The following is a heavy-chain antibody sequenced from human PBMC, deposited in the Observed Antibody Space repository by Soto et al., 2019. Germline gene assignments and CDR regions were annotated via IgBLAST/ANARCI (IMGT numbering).Heavy chain of an antibody. CDR2: IYYSGST. V-gene: IGHV4-39*01. CDR1: GGSISSSSYY. J-gene: IGHJ5*02. D-gene: IGHD6-6*01. Sequence: SETLSLTCTVSGGSISSSSYYWGWLRQPPGKGLEWIGSIYYSGSTYYNPSLKSRVTISVDTSKNQFSLKLSSVTAADTAVYYCARHTPYSSSHWFDPWGQGTLVTVSS. CDR3: ARHTPYSSSHWFDP.